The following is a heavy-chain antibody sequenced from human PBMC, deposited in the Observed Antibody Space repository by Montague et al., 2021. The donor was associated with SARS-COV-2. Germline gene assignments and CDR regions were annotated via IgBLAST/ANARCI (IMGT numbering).Heavy chain of an antibody. CDR1: GGSFSGYY. Sequence: SETLSLTCAVYGGSFSGYYWSWIRQPPGQGLEWIGEINHSGSTNYNPSLKSRVTISVDTSKNQFSLKLSSVTAVDTAVYYCARVRYYGSGTSLGMDAWGQGTTVTVSS. J-gene: IGHJ6*02. D-gene: IGHD3-10*01. CDR2: INHSGST. V-gene: IGHV4-34*01. CDR3: ARVRYYGSGTSLGMDA.